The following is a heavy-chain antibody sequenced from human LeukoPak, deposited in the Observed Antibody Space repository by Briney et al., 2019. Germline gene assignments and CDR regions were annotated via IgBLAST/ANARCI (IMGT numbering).Heavy chain of an antibody. CDR1: GFTFDDYT. CDR2: ISWDDGST. D-gene: IGHD3-16*01. Sequence: GGSLRLSCAASGFTFDDYTMHWVRQAPGKGLEWVSLISWDDGSTYYADSVKGRFTISRDNSKNSLYLQMNSLRTEDTALYYCAREGATSIYFDYWGQGTLVTVSS. J-gene: IGHJ4*02. V-gene: IGHV3-43*01. CDR3: AREGATSIYFDY.